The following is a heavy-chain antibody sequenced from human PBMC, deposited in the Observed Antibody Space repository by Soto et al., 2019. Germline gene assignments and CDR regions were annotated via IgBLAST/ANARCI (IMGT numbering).Heavy chain of an antibody. Sequence: PSETLSLTCTVSGGSISSGGYYWSWIRQPPGKGLEWIGDIYYSGSTYYNPSLKSRVTISVDTPKNQFSLKLSSVTAADTAVYYCARFCSGGSCNWFDPWGQGTLVTVSS. CDR2: IYYSGST. V-gene: IGHV4-30-4*08. CDR1: GGSISSGGYY. D-gene: IGHD2-15*01. CDR3: ARFCSGGSCNWFDP. J-gene: IGHJ5*02.